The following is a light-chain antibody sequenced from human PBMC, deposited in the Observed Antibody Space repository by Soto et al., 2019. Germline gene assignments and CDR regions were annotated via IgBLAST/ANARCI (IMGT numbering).Light chain of an antibody. CDR3: QQYGSSSLT. J-gene: IGKJ4*01. V-gene: IGKV3-20*01. CDR1: QSVSSSY. CDR2: GAS. Sequence: EIVLTQSPGTLSLSPGERATLSCRASQSVSSSYLAWYQQKPGQAPRLLIYGASIRATGIPDRFSGSGSGTDFTLTLSRLEPEDFAVYYCQQYGSSSLTFGGGTKVEIK.